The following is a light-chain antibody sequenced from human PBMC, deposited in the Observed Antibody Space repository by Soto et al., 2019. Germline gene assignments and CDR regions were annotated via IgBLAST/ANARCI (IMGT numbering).Light chain of an antibody. Sequence: TQPPCVSGSPGQSVTIACTGTITDFVSYNRVSWYQQPPGTAPKLIIYEASNRPSGVPDRFSGSKSGNTASLTISGLQAADEADYYCRLYTSENTYVFGTGTKVTVL. CDR1: ITDFVSYNR. V-gene: IGLV2-18*01. J-gene: IGLJ1*01. CDR3: RLYTSENTYV. CDR2: EAS.